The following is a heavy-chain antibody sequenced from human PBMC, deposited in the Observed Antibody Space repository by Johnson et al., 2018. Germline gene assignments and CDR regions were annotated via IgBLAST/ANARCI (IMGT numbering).Heavy chain of an antibody. J-gene: IGHJ3*01. CDR2: IFPGDSDT. Sequence: VQLVETGAEVKKPGESLKISCKGFGYSFTNYWIGWVRQMPGKGLEWMGIIFPGDSDTRYSPSFQGQVTISGDKSISTVYLQWTSLKASDTAMYYGARHRGRGISPSAFDLWGQGTMVTVSS. CDR1: GYSFTNYW. CDR3: ARHRGRGISPSAFDL. D-gene: IGHD2-15*01. V-gene: IGHV5-51*01.